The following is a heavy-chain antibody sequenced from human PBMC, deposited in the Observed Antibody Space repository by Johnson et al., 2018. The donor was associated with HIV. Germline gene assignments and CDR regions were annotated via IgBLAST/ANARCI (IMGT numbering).Heavy chain of an antibody. Sequence: VQLVESGGGLVQPGGSLRLSCAASGFTVSNYYMTWVRQSPGKGLEWVSVIYSGGSTYYADSVKGRFTISRDTSKNTLYLQMNSLRAEDTAVYYCARGMYGDAFDIWGQGTMVTVSS. CDR1: GFTVSNYY. CDR2: IYSGGST. D-gene: IGHD2-8*01. J-gene: IGHJ3*02. CDR3: ARGMYGDAFDI. V-gene: IGHV3-66*01.